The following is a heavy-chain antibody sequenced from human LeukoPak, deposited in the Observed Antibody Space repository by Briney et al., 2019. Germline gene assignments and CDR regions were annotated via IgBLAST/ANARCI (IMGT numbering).Heavy chain of an antibody. CDR1: GGSISSSSYY. J-gene: IGHJ5*02. CDR3: ASMATDSSGYYWFDP. CDR2: IYYSGST. Sequence: SETLSLTCTVSGGSISSSSYYWGWIRQPPGKGLEWIGSIYYSGSTYYNPSLKSRVTISVDTSKNQFSLKLSSVTAADTAVYYCASMATDSSGYYWFDPWGQGTLVTVSS. V-gene: IGHV4-39*01. D-gene: IGHD3-22*01.